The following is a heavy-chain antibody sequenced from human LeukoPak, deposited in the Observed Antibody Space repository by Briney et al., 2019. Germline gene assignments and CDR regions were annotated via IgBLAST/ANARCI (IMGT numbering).Heavy chain of an antibody. J-gene: IGHJ4*02. Sequence: GGSLRLSCAASGFTFSSYRMNWVRQAPGKGLEWVSSISSSSSHIYYADSVKGRFTISRDNAKNSLYLQRNSPRAEDTAVYYCARAGSEEYYFDYWGQGTLVTVSS. V-gene: IGHV3-21*01. CDR2: ISSSSSHI. CDR1: GFTFSSYR. D-gene: IGHD1-26*01. CDR3: ARAGSEEYYFDY.